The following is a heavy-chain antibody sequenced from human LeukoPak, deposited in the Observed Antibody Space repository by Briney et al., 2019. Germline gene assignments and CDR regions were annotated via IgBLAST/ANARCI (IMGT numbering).Heavy chain of an antibody. V-gene: IGHV3-43*02. CDR2: ISGDGDNT. D-gene: IGHD1-26*01. Sequence: GGSLRLSCVASGFTLDDSALHWARQAPGKGLEWISLISGDGDNTYYADSAKGRFTISRDTSTNSLYLQMSSLRAEDTAFYYCAKGVRSGTYYNCFDPWGQGTLVTVSS. CDR1: GFTLDDSA. CDR3: AKGVRSGTYYNCFDP. J-gene: IGHJ5*02.